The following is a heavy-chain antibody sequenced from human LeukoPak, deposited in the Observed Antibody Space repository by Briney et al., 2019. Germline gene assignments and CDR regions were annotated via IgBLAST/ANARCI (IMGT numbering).Heavy chain of an antibody. V-gene: IGHV1-69*04. Sequence: SVKVSCKASGGTFSSYAISGVRQAPGQGLEWMGRIIPILGIANYAQKFQGRVTITADKSTSTAYMELSSLRSEDTAVYYCARPGITMVRGVTSYYYGMDVWGQGTTVTVSS. J-gene: IGHJ6*02. CDR1: GGTFSSYA. D-gene: IGHD3-10*01. CDR2: IIPILGIA. CDR3: ARPGITMVRGVTSYYYGMDV.